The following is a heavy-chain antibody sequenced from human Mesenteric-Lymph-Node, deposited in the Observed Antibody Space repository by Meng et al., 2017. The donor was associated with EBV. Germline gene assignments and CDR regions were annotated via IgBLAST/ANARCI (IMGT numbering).Heavy chain of an antibody. CDR2: IYYSGSA. CDR3: GRGRTYWYFDL. Sequence: CPGLVKPSESLSPPLTVSGGSVSSGSYDWSWIRQPPGKGLEWIGYIYYSGSANYNPSLKSRVTISVDTSKNQFSLKLSSVTAADTAVYYCGRGRTYWYFDLWGRGTLVTVSS. J-gene: IGHJ2*01. V-gene: IGHV4-61*01. CDR1: GGSVSSGSYD.